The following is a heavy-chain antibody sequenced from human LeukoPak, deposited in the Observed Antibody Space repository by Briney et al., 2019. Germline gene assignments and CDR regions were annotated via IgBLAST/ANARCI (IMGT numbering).Heavy chain of an antibody. CDR2: ISGSGGST. Sequence: GGSLRLSCAASGFTFSSYAMSWVRQAPGKGLEWVSAISGSGGSTYYADSVKGRFTISRDNSKNTPYLQMNSLRAEDTAVYYCAKDRTYYYDSSNWFDPWGQGTLVTVSS. V-gene: IGHV3-23*01. CDR3: AKDRTYYYDSSNWFDP. D-gene: IGHD3-22*01. CDR1: GFTFSSYA. J-gene: IGHJ5*02.